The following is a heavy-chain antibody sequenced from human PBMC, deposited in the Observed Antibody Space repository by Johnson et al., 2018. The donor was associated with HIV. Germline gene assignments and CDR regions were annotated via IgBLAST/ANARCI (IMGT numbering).Heavy chain of an antibody. CDR3: AKDVGNYWPDAFDI. CDR1: RFTFSSYA. D-gene: IGHD3-22*01. J-gene: IGHJ3*02. Sequence: QVQLVESGGGVVQPGRSLRLSCAASRFTFSSYAMHWVRQAPGKGLEWVAVIRYDGSSKYYADSVKGRFTISRDNSKNTLYLQMNSLRAEDTALYYCAKDVGNYWPDAFDIWGQGTMVTVSS. CDR2: IRYDGSSK. V-gene: IGHV3-30*01.